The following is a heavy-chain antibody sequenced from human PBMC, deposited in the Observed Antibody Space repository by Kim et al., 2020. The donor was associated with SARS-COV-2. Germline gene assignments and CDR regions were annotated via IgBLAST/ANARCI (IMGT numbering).Heavy chain of an antibody. Sequence: SETLSLTWAVYGGSFSGYYWSWIRQPPGKGLEWIGEINHSGSTNYNPSLKSRVTISVDTSKNQFSLKLSSVTAADTAVYYCARGEIVVVTAMVTYYYYYFMDVWGKGTTVTVSS. J-gene: IGHJ6*03. CDR2: INHSGST. CDR1: GGSFSGYY. CDR3: ARGEIVVVTAMVTYYYYYFMDV. V-gene: IGHV4-34*01. D-gene: IGHD2-21*02.